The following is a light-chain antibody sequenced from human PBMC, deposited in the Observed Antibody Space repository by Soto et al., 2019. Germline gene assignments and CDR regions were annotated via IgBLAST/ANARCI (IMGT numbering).Light chain of an antibody. CDR1: QGINNY. CDR2: AAS. CDR3: QKYTGAVHP. V-gene: IGKV1-27*01. J-gene: IGKJ2*01. Sequence: DIQMTQSPSSLSASVGDRVTITCRASQGINNYLAWYQQKPGKVPKLLIYAASTLHSGVPARFSGSGSGTDFTLTISSLQPEDVATLYCQKYTGAVHPLGQGTKREIK.